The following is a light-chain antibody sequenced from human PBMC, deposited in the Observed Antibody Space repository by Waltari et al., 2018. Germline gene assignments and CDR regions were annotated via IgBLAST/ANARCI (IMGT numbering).Light chain of an antibody. Sequence: DIVMTQSPDSLAVSLGEGATINRRSSQSVLYSANNKNYFAWYQQKPGQAPKLLIYWASTRESGVPDRFSGSGSGTDFTLTISSLQAEDVAVYYCQQYDSTPWTCGQGTKVEIK. J-gene: IGKJ1*01. CDR3: QQYDSTPWT. V-gene: IGKV4-1*01. CDR1: QSVLYSANNKNY. CDR2: WAS.